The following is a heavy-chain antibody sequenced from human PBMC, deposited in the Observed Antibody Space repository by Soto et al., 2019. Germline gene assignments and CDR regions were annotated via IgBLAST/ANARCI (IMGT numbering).Heavy chain of an antibody. J-gene: IGHJ4*02. V-gene: IGHV3-74*01. D-gene: IGHD1-7*01. CDR1: GFTFTSYW. CDR3: ARARNGNYYVDY. Sequence: EVQLVESGGGLVQPGGSLRLSCAASGFTFTSYWMHWVRQVPGKGLVWVSRINSDGSTTSYADSVKGRFTISRDNAKNTVYMQMNSLRAEDTAVYYCARARNGNYYVDYWGQGTLVTVSS. CDR2: INSDGSTT.